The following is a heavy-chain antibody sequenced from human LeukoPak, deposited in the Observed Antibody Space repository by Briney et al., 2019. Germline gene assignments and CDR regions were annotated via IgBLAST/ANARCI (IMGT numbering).Heavy chain of an antibody. J-gene: IGHJ4*02. V-gene: IGHV4-31*03. CDR2: IYYSGST. D-gene: IGHD1-26*01. CDR1: GGSISSGGYY. CDR3: AYSGSSKAFDY. Sequence: PSETLSLTCTVSGGSISSGGYYWSWIRRHPGKGLEWIGYIYYSGSTYYNPSLKSRVTISVDTSKNQFSLKLSSVTAADTAVYYCAYSGSSKAFDYWGQGTLVTVSS.